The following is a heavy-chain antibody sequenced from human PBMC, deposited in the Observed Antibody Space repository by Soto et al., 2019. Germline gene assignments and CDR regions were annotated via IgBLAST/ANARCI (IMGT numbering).Heavy chain of an antibody. CDR1: GGSISSGGYY. CDR3: AGAFRGAYGMDV. D-gene: IGHD3-16*01. V-gene: IGHV4-31*03. J-gene: IGHJ6*02. Sequence: QVQLQESGPGLVKPSQTLSLTCTVSGGSISSGGYYWSWIRQHPGKGLEWIGYIYYSGSTYYNPSLTIRVTIPVGRPKNRCSLKLSPVPAAAAAVYYCAGAFRGAYGMDVWGQGTTVTVSS. CDR2: IYYSGST.